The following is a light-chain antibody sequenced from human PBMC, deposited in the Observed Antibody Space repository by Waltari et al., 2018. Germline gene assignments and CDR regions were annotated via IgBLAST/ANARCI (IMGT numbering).Light chain of an antibody. V-gene: IGLV2-11*01. CDR2: DVN. J-gene: IGLJ2*01. CDR1: GSDVGGYVF. CDR3: CSYAGADTSVI. Sequence: QSALTQPRSVSGPPGQPAPIPCTGPGSDVGGYVFVSWYQQYPGKAPKLIIYDVNKRPPGVPDRFSGSKSGNTASLTISGLLNEDEADYYCCSYAGADTSVIFGGGTTLTVL.